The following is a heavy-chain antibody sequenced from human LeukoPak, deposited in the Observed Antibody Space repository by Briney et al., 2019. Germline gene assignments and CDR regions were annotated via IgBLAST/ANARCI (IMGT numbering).Heavy chain of an antibody. V-gene: IGHV3-30*03. J-gene: IGHJ4*02. CDR3: GRDGGYDFWSGYYQDY. CDR2: ISYDGSNK. Sequence: GGSLRLSYAASGFTLSSYGMHWVRQAPGKGLEWVAVISYDGSNKYYSDSVKGRFTISRDNSKNTLYLQMNSLRAEDTAVYYCGRDGGYDFWSGYYQDYWGQGTLVTVSS. CDR1: GFTLSSYG. D-gene: IGHD3-3*01.